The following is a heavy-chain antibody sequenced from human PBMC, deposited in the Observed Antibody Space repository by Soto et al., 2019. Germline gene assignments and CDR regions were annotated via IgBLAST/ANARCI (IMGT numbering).Heavy chain of an antibody. CDR2: IYYSGST. CDR3: ARDQGYCSSTSCYPPYYGMDV. J-gene: IGHJ6*02. CDR1: GGSISSYY. V-gene: IGHV4-59*01. D-gene: IGHD2-2*01. Sequence: PSETLSLTCTVSGGSISSYYWSWIRQPPGKGLEWIGYIYYSGSTNYNPSLKSRVTISVDTSKNQFSLKLSSVTAADTAVYYCARDQGYCSSTSCYPPYYGMDVWGQGTTVTVSS.